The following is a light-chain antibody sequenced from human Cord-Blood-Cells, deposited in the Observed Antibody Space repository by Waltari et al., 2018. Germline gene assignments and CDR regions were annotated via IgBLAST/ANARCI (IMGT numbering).Light chain of an antibody. CDR2: DAS. V-gene: IGKV1-33*01. Sequence: DIQMTQSPSSLSAYVGDRVTITCQASQDISNYLNWYQQKPGKAPKLLIYDASNLETGVPSRFSGSGSGTDFTFTISILQPEDIATYYCQQYDNLPLTFGGGTKVEIK. CDR3: QQYDNLPLT. CDR1: QDISNY. J-gene: IGKJ4*01.